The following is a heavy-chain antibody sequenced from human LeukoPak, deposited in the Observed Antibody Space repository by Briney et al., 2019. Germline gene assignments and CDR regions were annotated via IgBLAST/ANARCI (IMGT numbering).Heavy chain of an antibody. V-gene: IGHV4-31*03. Sequence: SETLSLTCTVSGGSISISSYYWGWIRQHPGKGLEWIGYIYYSGSTYYNPSLKSRVTISVDTSKNQFSLKLSSVTAADTAVYYCARDTTGFFSDYWGQGTLVTVSS. D-gene: IGHD1-1*01. CDR1: GGSISISSYY. CDR3: ARDTTGFFSDY. CDR2: IYYSGST. J-gene: IGHJ4*02.